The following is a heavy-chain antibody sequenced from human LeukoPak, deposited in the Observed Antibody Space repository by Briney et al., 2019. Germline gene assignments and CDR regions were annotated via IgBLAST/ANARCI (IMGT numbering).Heavy chain of an antibody. CDR2: IYPGDSDT. D-gene: IGHD4-17*01. V-gene: IGHV5-51*01. Sequence: GESLKISCKGSGYSLTSYWIAWVRQKPGKGLEWMGIIYPGDSDTRYSPSFQGQVTISADTSITTAYLQWSSLTASDTATYYCTAGFTVATTAAWGQGTLVTVSS. CDR3: TAGFTVATTAA. CDR1: GYSLTSYW. J-gene: IGHJ5*02.